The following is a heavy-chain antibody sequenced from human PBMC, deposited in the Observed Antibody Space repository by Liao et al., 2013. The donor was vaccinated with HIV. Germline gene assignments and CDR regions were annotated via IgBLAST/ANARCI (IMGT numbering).Heavy chain of an antibody. CDR2: IYYSGST. D-gene: IGHD3-22*01. J-gene: IGHJ3*02. CDR1: GGSISSSTYY. Sequence: QLQLQESGPGLVKPSETLSLTCTVSGGSISSSTYYWGWIRQPPGKGLEWIGSIYYSGSTYYHPSLKSRVTISVDTSKNQFSLKLNSVTAADTAVYYCARSMGAMIVVALGAFDIWGPGTAVTVSS. V-gene: IGHV4-39*07. CDR3: ARSMGAMIVVALGAFDI.